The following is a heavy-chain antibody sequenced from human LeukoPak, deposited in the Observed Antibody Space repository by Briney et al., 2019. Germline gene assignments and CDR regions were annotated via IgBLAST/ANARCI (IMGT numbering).Heavy chain of an antibody. Sequence: SETLSLTCAVYGGSFSGYYWSWIRQPPGKGLEWIGYTYYSGSTNYNPSLKSRVTISVDTSKNQFSLKLSSVTAADTAVYYCARQPPRYSSSSNVDYWGQGTLVTVSS. D-gene: IGHD6-6*01. CDR3: ARQPPRYSSSSNVDY. J-gene: IGHJ4*02. CDR2: TYYSGST. CDR1: GGSFSGYY. V-gene: IGHV4-59*12.